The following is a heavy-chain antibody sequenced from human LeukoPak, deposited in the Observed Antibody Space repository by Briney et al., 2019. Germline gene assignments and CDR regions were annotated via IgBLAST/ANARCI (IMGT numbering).Heavy chain of an antibody. CDR3: AKVLSGYHFDY. CDR2: ISGSGGST. CDR1: GFTFSSYA. J-gene: IGHJ4*02. V-gene: IGHV3-23*01. Sequence: GGSLRLSCAASGFTFSSYAMSWVRQAPGRGVEWVSAISGSGGSTYYADSVKGRFTISRDNSKNMLYLQMNSLRAEDTAVYYCAKVLSGYHFDYWGQGTLVTVSS. D-gene: IGHD3-10*01.